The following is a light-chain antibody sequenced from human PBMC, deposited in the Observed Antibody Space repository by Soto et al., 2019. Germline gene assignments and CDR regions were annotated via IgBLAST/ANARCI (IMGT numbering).Light chain of an antibody. CDR1: QGISSY. CDR3: QQDYSYPRT. V-gene: IGKV1-8*01. Sequence: AIRMTQSTSSFSASTGDRVTITCRASQGISSYLAWYQQKPGKAPKLLIYAASTLQSGVPSRFSGSGSGTDFTLTISCLQSEDFATYYCQQDYSYPRTFGQGTKLEIK. J-gene: IGKJ2*01. CDR2: AAS.